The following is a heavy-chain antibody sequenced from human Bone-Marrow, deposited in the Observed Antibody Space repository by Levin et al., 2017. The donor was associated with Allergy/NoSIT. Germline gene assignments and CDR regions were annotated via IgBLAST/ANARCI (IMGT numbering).Heavy chain of an antibody. CDR1: RIIFSDYY. Sequence: GGSLRLSCAASRIIFSDYYMTWIRQAPGKGLEWVGHISGDGSYTDYAASVRGRFTISRDNAKNSLYLQMDSLRAEDTAVYFCARGGRGTSYVWQYWGRGTLVTVSS. J-gene: IGHJ4*02. CDR2: ISGDGSYT. V-gene: IGHV3-11*05. D-gene: IGHD3-16*01. CDR3: ARGGRGTSYVWQY.